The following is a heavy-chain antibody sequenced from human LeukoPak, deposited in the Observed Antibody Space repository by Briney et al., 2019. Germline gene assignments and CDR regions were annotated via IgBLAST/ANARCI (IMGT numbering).Heavy chain of an antibody. J-gene: IGHJ4*02. CDR1: GFTVSSNH. V-gene: IGHV3-53*01. D-gene: IGHD6-25*01. Sequence: GGPLRLSCAASGFTVSSNHMSWVRQAPGKGLECVSVFYSGGSTYYADSVKGRFTISRDNSKNTLYLQMNSLRAEDTAVYYCARGFSGTRGDYWGQGTLVTVSS. CDR2: FYSGGST. CDR3: ARGFSGTRGDY.